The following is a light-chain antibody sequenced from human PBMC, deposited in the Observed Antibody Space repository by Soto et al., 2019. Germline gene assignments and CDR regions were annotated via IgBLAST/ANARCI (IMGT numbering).Light chain of an antibody. CDR2: GAS. CDR1: QSVSNY. CDR3: QQYGSSPRT. Sequence: EIVLTQSPATLSLSPGERATLSCRASQSVSNYLVWYQHKPGQAPRLLIHGASNRASGIPDRFSGSGSGTDFTLTISRLEPEDFAVYYCQQYGSSPRTFGQGTKVDIK. J-gene: IGKJ1*01. V-gene: IGKV3-20*01.